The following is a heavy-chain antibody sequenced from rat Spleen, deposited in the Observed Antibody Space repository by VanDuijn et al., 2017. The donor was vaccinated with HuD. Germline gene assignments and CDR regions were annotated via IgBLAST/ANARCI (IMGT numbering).Heavy chain of an antibody. D-gene: IGHD1-4*01. V-gene: IGHV5-20*01. CDR2: ISYEGSST. CDR3: ATDGVPGYNPYVMDA. CDR1: GFTFSDYY. J-gene: IGHJ4*01. Sequence: EVQLVESGGGLVQPGRSLKLSCAASGFTFSDYYMAWVRQAPKKGLEWVASISYEGSSTYYRDSVKGRFTISRDNAKSSLYLQMDSLRSEDTATYYCATDGVPGYNPYVMDAWGQGASVTVSS.